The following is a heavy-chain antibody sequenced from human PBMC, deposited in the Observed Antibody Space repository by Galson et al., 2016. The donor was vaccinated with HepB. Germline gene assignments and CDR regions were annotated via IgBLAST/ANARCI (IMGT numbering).Heavy chain of an antibody. CDR1: GFTFSSYG. J-gene: IGHJ4*02. D-gene: IGHD2-2*01. V-gene: IGHV3-30*18. Sequence: SLRLSCAASGFTFSSYGMHWVRQAPGKGLEWVAFISYDGSNKKYADSVKGRFTISRDNSKKTLYLQTNSLRGEDTAVYYCAKDGRIYCSSASCHDHFHYWGPGSLVTVSS. CDR2: ISYDGSNK. CDR3: AKDGRIYCSSASCHDHFHY.